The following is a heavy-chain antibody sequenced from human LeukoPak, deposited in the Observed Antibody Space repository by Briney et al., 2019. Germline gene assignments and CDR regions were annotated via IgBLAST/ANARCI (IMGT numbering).Heavy chain of an antibody. D-gene: IGHD1-26*01. CDR1: GFTFSSYG. Sequence: GRSLRLSCAASGFTFSSYGMHWVRQAPGKGLEWVAVISYDGSNKYYADSVKGRFTISRDNSKNTLYLQMNSLRAEDTAVYYCAKDPHYSGSLNYYYYGMDVWGQGTTVTVSS. V-gene: IGHV3-30*18. CDR3: AKDPHYSGSLNYYYYGMDV. J-gene: IGHJ6*02. CDR2: ISYDGSNK.